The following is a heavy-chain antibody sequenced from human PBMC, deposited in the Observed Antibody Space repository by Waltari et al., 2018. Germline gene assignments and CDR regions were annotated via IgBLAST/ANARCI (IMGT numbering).Heavy chain of an antibody. CDR2: ISWNRGSI. D-gene: IGHD6-19*01. J-gene: IGHJ3*02. CDR3: AKALGYSSVSEAFDI. Sequence: EVQLVASGGGLVQPGRSLRLSCAASGFTFDDYAMHWVRQAPGKGLEWVSGISWNRGSIGYADPVKGRFTISRDKAKNTLYQQMNRLRSEETALYYCAKALGYSSVSEAFDIWDQGTMVTVSS. CDR1: GFTFDDYA. V-gene: IGHV3-9*01.